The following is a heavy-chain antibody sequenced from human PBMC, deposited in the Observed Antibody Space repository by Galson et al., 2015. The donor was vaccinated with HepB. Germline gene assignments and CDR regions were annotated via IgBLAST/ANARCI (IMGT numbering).Heavy chain of an antibody. CDR3: ARENQNDYGGNSFDY. J-gene: IGHJ4*02. Sequence: QSGAEVKKPGESLKISCKGSGYSFTSYWIGWVRQMPGKGLEWMGIIYPGDSDTRYSPSFQGQVTISADKSISTAYLQWSSLKASDTAMYYCARENQNDYGGNSFDYWGQGTLVTVSS. D-gene: IGHD4-23*01. CDR2: IYPGDSDT. V-gene: IGHV5-51*01. CDR1: GYSFTSYW.